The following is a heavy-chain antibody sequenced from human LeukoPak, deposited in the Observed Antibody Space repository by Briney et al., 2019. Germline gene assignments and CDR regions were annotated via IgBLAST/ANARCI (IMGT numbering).Heavy chain of an antibody. CDR3: ARPRGYADHDAFDI. CDR2: IYSGGST. V-gene: IGHV3-53*01. J-gene: IGHJ3*02. Sequence: GGSLRLSCAASGFTVSSNYMSWVRQAPGKGLEWVSVIYSGGSTYYADSVKGRFTISRDNSKNTLYLQMNSLRAEDTAVDYCARPRGYADHDAFDIWGQGTMVTVSS. D-gene: IGHD5-12*01. CDR1: GFTVSSNY.